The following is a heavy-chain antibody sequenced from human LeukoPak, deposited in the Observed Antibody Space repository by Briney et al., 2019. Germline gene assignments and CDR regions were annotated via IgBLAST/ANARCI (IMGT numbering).Heavy chain of an antibody. CDR3: TREAGHRSSLGSSHFHY. D-gene: IGHD6-13*01. CDR2: IYTSGST. CDR1: GCSISKYY. J-gene: IGHJ4*02. Sequence: SETLSLTCTVSGCSISKYYLSWIRQPAGKGLEWIGRIYTSGSTNYNPSLKSRVTTSVDTSKNQFSLKLTHVPDSDTGLSCFTREAGHRSSLGSSHFHYWGQGTLVTVSS. V-gene: IGHV4-4*07.